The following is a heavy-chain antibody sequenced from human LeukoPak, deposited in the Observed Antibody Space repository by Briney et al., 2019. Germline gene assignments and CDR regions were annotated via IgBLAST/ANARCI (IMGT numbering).Heavy chain of an antibody. D-gene: IGHD3-22*01. CDR3: ARVTPTYYYDSSAPPPDYYFDY. CDR1: GYTFTGYY. V-gene: IGHV1-2*02. CDR2: INPNSGGT. Sequence: GASVKVSCKASGYTFTGYYMHWVRQAPGQGLEWMGWINPNSGGTNYAQKFQGRVTMTRDTSISTAYMELSRLRSDDTAVYYCARVTPTYYYDSSAPPPDYYFDYWGQGTLVTVSS. J-gene: IGHJ4*02.